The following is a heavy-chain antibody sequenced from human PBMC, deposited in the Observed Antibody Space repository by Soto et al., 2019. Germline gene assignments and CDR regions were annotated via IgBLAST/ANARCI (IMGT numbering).Heavy chain of an antibody. J-gene: IGHJ6*04. D-gene: IGHD3-10*01. Sequence: EVQLVESGGGLVQPGGSLRLSCAASGFTLSGRSMHWVRQAPGKGLVWVSGIDNAGTDSTYADSVKGRFTSSRDNAKNMLYLQINMRRVEDTAVYYCARRWLGPDVWGKGTTVTVSS. CDR1: GFTLSGRS. V-gene: IGHV3-74*01. CDR2: IDNAGTDS. CDR3: ARRWLGPDV.